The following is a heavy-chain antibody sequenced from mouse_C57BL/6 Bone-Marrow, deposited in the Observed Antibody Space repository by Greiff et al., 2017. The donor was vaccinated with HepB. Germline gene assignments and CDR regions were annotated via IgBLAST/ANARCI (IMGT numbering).Heavy chain of an antibody. D-gene: IGHD3-3*01. CDR2: IDPSDSYT. CDR1: GYTFTSYW. V-gene: IGHV1-69*01. J-gene: IGHJ4*01. CDR3: ARDSYFFMDY. Sequence: QVQLQQPGAELVMPGASVKLSCKASGYTFTSYWMHWVKQRPGQGLEWIGEIDPSDSYTNYNQKFKGKSTLTVDKSSSTAYMQLSSLTSEDSAVYYCARDSYFFMDYWGQGKSVTVSS.